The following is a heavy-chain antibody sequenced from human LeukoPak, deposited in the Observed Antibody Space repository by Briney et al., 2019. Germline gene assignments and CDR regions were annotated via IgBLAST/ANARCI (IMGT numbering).Heavy chain of an antibody. CDR3: ARGHKVAVAVAYYGMDV. J-gene: IGHJ6*02. Sequence: GGSLRLSCAASGFTFSSYGMHWVRQAPGKGLEWVAVIWYDGSNKYYADSVKGRFTISRDNSKNTLYLQMNSLRAEDTAVYYCARGHKVAVAVAYYGMDVWGQGTTVTVSS. CDR1: GFTFSSYG. CDR2: IWYDGSNK. V-gene: IGHV3-33*01. D-gene: IGHD6-19*01.